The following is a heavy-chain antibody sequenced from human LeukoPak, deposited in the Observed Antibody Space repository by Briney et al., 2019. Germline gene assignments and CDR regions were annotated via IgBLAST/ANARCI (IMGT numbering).Heavy chain of an antibody. CDR1: GGSFSDYY. CDR2: IYHSGST. V-gene: IGHV4-34*01. Sequence: SETLSLTCAVYGGSFSDYYWTWIRQPPGKGLEWIGEIYHSGSTNYNPSLKSRLTISADTSKNQFSLTLTSVTAADTAVYYCARDRSVGVLPAPPFDFWGQGTLVTVSS. D-gene: IGHD6-6*01. CDR3: ARDRSVGVLPAPPFDF. J-gene: IGHJ4*02.